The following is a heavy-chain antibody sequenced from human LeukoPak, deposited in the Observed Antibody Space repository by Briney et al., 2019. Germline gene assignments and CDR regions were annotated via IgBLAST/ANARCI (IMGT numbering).Heavy chain of an antibody. CDR3: AKDRIPETSSSWLFDY. CDR2: IRYDGSNK. D-gene: IGHD6-13*01. J-gene: IGHJ4*02. Sequence: GGSLRLSCAASGFTFSSYGMHWVRQAPGKGLEWVAFIRYDGSNKYYADSVKGRFTISRDNSKNTLYLQMNSLRAEDTAVYYCAKDRIPETSSSWLFDYWGQGTLVTVSS. CDR1: GFTFSSYG. V-gene: IGHV3-30*02.